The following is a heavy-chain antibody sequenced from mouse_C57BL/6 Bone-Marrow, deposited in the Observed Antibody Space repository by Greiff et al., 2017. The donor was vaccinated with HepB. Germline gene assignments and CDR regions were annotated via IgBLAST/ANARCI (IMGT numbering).Heavy chain of an antibody. CDR3: ASNYGNHYYAMDY. Sequence: EVKLLESGGGLVQPGESLKLSCESNEYEFPSHDMSWVRKTPEKRLELVAAINSDGGSTYYPDTMERRFIISRDNTKKTLYLQMSSLRSEDTALYYCASNYGNHYYAMDYWGQGTSVTVSS. V-gene: IGHV5-2*01. J-gene: IGHJ4*01. CDR2: INSDGGST. CDR1: EYEFPSHD. D-gene: IGHD2-1*01.